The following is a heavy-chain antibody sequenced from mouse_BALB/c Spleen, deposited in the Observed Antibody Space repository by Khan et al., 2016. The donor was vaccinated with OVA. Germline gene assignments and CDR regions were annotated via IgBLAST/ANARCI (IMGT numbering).Heavy chain of an antibody. CDR1: GYTFTSNT. V-gene: IGHV1-4*01. J-gene: IGHJ4*01. D-gene: IGHD2-14*01. CDR2: INPRSSYT. Sequence: QVQLQQSGAELARPGASVKMSCKASGYTFTSNTMHWVKQRPGQGLEWIGYINPRSSYTNYNQNFKDKATLTADKSSSTAYMQLSSLTSEDSAVYYCARRTTGYAMDYWGQGTSVTVSS. CDR3: ARRTTGYAMDY.